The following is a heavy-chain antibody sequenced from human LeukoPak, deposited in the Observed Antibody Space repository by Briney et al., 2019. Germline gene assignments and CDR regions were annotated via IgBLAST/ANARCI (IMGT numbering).Heavy chain of an antibody. CDR3: ARDFGGALDY. CDR2: ITSSGSTI. J-gene: IGHJ4*02. V-gene: IGHV3-48*03. Sequence: PGGSLRLSCAASGFTFSSYEMNWVRQAPGKGLEWVSYITSSGSTIYYADSVKGRFTISRDNAKNSLYLQMNSLRAEDTAVYYCARDFGGALDYWGQGTLVTVSS. D-gene: IGHD3-16*01. CDR1: GFTFSSYE.